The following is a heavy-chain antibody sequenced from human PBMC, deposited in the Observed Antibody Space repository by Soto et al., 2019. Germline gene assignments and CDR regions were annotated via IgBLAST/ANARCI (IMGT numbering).Heavy chain of an antibody. V-gene: IGHV1-18*01. CDR3: ARDRRGYCSSTSCQAVDY. J-gene: IGHJ4*02. CDR1: GYTFTSYG. CDR2: ISAYNGNT. Sequence: QVQLVQSGAEVKKPGASVKVSCKASGYTFTSYGISWVRQAPGQGLEWMGWISAYNGNTKYAQKLQGRVTMTTDTSTSTAYMELRSLRSDDTAVYYCARDRRGYCSSTSCQAVDYWGQGTLVTVSS. D-gene: IGHD2-2*01.